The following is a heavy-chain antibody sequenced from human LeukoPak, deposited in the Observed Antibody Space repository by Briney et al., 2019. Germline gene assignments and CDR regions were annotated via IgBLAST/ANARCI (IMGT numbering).Heavy chain of an antibody. CDR1: GYTFTSYG. D-gene: IGHD3-10*01. CDR2: ISAYNGNT. CDR3: ARDKRNYYGSGSYYGIDY. V-gene: IGHV1-18*01. Sequence: GASVKVSCKASGYTFTSYGISWVRQAPGQGLEWMGWISAYNGNTNYAQKLQGRVTMTTDTSTSTAYMELRSLRSDDTAVYYCARDKRNYYGSGSYYGIDYWGQGTLVTVSS. J-gene: IGHJ4*02.